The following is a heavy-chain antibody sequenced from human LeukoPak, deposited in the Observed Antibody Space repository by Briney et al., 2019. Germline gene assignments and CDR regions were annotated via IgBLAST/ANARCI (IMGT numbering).Heavy chain of an antibody. V-gene: IGHV4-61*01. D-gene: IGHD1-1*01. CDR2: IYYSGST. CDR3: ARLRNGIDY. J-gene: IGHJ4*02. CDR1: GASVSSGSYY. Sequence: SETLSLTCTVSGASVSSGSYYWSWIRQPPGKRLEWIGYIYYSGSTNYNPSLKSRVTISVDTSKNQFSLKLSSVTAADTAVYYCARLRNGIDYWGQGTLVTVSS.